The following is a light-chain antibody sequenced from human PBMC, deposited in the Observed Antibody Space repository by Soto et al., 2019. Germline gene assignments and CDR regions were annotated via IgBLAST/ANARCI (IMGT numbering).Light chain of an antibody. J-gene: IGKJ5*01. CDR1: QSVSSTY. Sequence: EMVLTQSPGTLSLSPGERATLSCRASQSVSSTYLAWYQQKPGQAPRLLIYDASNRATGIPARFSGSGSGTDFTLTISSLEPEDFAVYYCQQRSNRPLTFGQGTRLENK. CDR3: QQRSNRPLT. CDR2: DAS. V-gene: IGKV3-11*01.